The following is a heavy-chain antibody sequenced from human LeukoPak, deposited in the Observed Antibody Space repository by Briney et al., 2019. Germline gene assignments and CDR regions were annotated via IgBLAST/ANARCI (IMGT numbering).Heavy chain of an antibody. CDR1: GFTFSSYD. J-gene: IGHJ5*02. D-gene: IGHD2-21*01. CDR3: AKDCGVISCPRWFDP. CDR2: INGSGGTT. V-gene: IGHV3-23*01. Sequence: GGSLRLSCAASGFTFSSYDMLWVRHAPGKGLVWVSPINGSGGTTSYADSVRRRFTISRHNPKNTLYLQMNRLRAEATAVYYCAKDCGVISCPRWFDPWGEGTLVTVSS.